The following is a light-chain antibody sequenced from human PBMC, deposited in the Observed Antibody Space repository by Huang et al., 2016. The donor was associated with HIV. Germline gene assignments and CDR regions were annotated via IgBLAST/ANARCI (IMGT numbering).Light chain of an antibody. CDR3: QQLHTYPIT. V-gene: IGKV1-13*02. Sequence: AIQLTQSPSSLSASVGDTVIISCRASQDIGTSLAWYQQRTGRAPKLLISAASTLQTGVPSRFSGDSAGTYFTLFITNLQPEDFATYYCQQLHTYPITFGQGTRLDMK. CDR1: QDIGTS. J-gene: IGKJ5*01. CDR2: AAS.